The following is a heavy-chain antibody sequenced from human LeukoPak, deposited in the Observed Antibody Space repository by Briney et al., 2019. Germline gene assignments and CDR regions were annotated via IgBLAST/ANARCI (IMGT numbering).Heavy chain of an antibody. CDR2: IYHSGST. D-gene: IGHD4-11*01. CDR3: ASFDDYSTSFQH. Sequence: SETLSLTCTVSGGSISSGGYYWSWIRQPPGKGLEWIGYIYHSGSTYYNPSLKSRVTISVDRSKNQFSLKLSSVTAADTAVYYCASFDDYSTSFQHWGQGTLVTVSS. V-gene: IGHV4-30-2*01. CDR1: GGSISSGGYY. J-gene: IGHJ1*01.